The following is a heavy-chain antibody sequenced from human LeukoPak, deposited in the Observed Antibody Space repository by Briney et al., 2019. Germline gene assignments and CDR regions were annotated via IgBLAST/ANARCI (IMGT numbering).Heavy chain of an antibody. CDR3: ARDSDYYDSSGYYIGPHDY. CDR1: GFPFSSYG. Sequence: GSLVLSCAASGFPFSSYGMHWVRPAPGKGLEGVAVIWYDGSNKYYADSVKGRFTISRDNSKNTLYLQMNSLRAEDTAVYYCARDSDYYDSSGYYIGPHDYWGQGTLVTVSS. V-gene: IGHV3-33*01. CDR2: IWYDGSNK. J-gene: IGHJ4*02. D-gene: IGHD3-22*01.